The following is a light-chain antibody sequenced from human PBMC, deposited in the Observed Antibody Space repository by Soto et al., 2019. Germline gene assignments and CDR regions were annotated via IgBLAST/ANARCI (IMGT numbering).Light chain of an antibody. CDR1: QSISTY. Sequence: IQMTQSPSSLSAYVGDRVTVTCRASQSISTYLYWYQQKPGKAPKLLIYAASSLETGVPSRFSGSGSGTDFTLTISSLQPEDFATYFCQQSYTTPFTFGPGTKVDIK. CDR3: QQSYTTPFT. CDR2: AAS. V-gene: IGKV1-39*01. J-gene: IGKJ3*01.